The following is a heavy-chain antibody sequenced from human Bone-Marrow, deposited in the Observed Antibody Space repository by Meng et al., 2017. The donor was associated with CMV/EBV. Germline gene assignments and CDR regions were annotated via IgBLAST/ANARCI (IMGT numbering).Heavy chain of an antibody. D-gene: IGHD2-2*02. CDR2: INPSGGST. J-gene: IGHJ6*02. Sequence: ASVKVSCKASGYTFTRYYMHWVRQAPGQGLKWMGIINPSGGSTSYAQKFQGRVTMTRDTSTSTVYMELSSLRSEDTAVYYCAREGGIVCSSTSCYTEPGGMDVWGQGTTVTVSS. CDR3: AREGGIVCSSTSCYTEPGGMDV. V-gene: IGHV1-46*01. CDR1: GYTFTRYY.